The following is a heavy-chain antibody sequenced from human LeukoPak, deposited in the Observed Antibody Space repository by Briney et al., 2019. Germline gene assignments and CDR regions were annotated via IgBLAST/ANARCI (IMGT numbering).Heavy chain of an antibody. CDR3: ARPTWTNYMDV. J-gene: IGHJ6*03. CDR1: GFTFSNYW. V-gene: IGHV3-74*01. D-gene: IGHD3/OR15-3a*01. Sequence: PGGSLRLSCAASGFTFSNYWMHWVRQAPGEGLVWVSRINSDGRSTNYADSVKGRFTISRDNAKNSLYLQMNSLRAEDTAVYFCARPTWTNYMDVWGKGTAVTISS. CDR2: INSDGRST.